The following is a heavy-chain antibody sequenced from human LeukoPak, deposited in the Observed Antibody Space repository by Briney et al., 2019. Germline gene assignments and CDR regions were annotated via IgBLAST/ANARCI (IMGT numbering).Heavy chain of an antibody. CDR3: ASGASGWTEFFRH. Sequence: PGGSLRLSCAASGFTISDSTMHWVRQASGKGLEWVARIRSKGEKEAIEYRASVDARFTISRDDGENMAYLKMSSLSTEHSAIYCCASGASGWTEFFRHWGESTHDTVSS. J-gene: IGHJ1*01. D-gene: IGHD6-19*01. CDR2: IRSKGEKEAI. CDR1: GFTISDST. V-gene: IGHV3-73*01.